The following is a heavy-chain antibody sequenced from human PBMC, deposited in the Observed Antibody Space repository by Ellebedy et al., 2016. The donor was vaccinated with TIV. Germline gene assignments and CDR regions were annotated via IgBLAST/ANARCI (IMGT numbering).Heavy chain of an antibody. CDR1: GYTFTSYA. Sequence: AASVKVSCKASGYTFTSYAMNWVRQAPGQGLEWMGWINTNTGNPTYAQGFTGRFVFSLDTSVSPAYLQICSLKAEDTAVYYCARGGIAAAGINPDYYYYGMDVWGQGTTVTVSS. D-gene: IGHD6-13*01. J-gene: IGHJ6*02. CDR3: ARGGIAAAGINPDYYYYGMDV. V-gene: IGHV7-4-1*01. CDR2: INTNTGNP.